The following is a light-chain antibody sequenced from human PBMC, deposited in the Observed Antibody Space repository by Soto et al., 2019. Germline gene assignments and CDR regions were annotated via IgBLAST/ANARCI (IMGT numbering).Light chain of an antibody. Sequence: QSVLTQPPSASGTPGQRVTISWSGSSSNIGSNTVNWYQQLPGTAPKLLIYSNYQRPSGVPDRFSGSKSGTSASLAISGLQSEDEADYYCAAWDDSLNGLVFGGGTKLTVL. CDR3: AAWDDSLNGLV. V-gene: IGLV1-44*01. J-gene: IGLJ2*01. CDR1: SSNIGSNT. CDR2: SNY.